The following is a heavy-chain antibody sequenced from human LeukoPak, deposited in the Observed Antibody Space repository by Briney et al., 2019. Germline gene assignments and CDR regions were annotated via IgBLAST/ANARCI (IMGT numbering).Heavy chain of an antibody. CDR2: TTSRSSSI. CDR3: ARGSRFGKLLIPYFDY. D-gene: IGHD3-10*01. CDR1: GFTFSNYN. V-gene: IGHV3-48*02. J-gene: IGHJ4*02. Sequence: GGSLRLSCAASGFTFSNYNMNWVRQAPGKGLEWISYTTSRSSSIYYADSVKGRFTISRDNAQNSLYLQMNSLRDEDTAVYYCARGSRFGKLLIPYFDYWGQGTLVTVSS.